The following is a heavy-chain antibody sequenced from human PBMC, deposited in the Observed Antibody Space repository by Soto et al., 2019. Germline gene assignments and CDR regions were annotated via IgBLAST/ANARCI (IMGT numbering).Heavy chain of an antibody. D-gene: IGHD1-1*01. CDR2: VKTQAEGATT. Sequence: EVQLVESGGGLVKPGESLRLSCVASGFPFTTVWMNWFRQAPGKGPEWLGRVKTQAEGATTDYAEPAKGRFTIFRDDSINAVYLQMTRLRIEDTALYYCTSRIRTTNDNWGQGTLVTVSS. CDR3: TSRIRTTNDN. J-gene: IGHJ4*02. CDR1: GFPFTTVW. V-gene: IGHV3-15*07.